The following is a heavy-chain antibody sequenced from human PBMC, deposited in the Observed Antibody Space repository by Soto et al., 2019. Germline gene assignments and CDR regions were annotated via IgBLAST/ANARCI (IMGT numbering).Heavy chain of an antibody. CDR2: IYYRGST. D-gene: IGHD4-17*01. J-gene: IGHJ4*02. CDR3: ARAMTTVTTIDY. CDR1: GGSISNYY. Sequence: PSETLSLTCIVSGGSISNYYWSWIRQPPGKGLEWIGYIYYRGSTNYNPSLKSRVTISVDTSKNQFSLKLSSVTAADTAVYYCARAMTTVTTIDYWGQGTLVTVSS. V-gene: IGHV4-59*12.